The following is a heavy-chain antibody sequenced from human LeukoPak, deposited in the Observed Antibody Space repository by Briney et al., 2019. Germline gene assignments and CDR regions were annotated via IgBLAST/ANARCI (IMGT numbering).Heavy chain of an antibody. CDR3: ARGGSYTAGAFDI. Sequence: PGGSLRLSCAASRFTFSGYCMHWLRHVPGKGLVWLSRISSDGSSTSYAGSVRGRFTTSRDNAKNTLYLQMNSLRAEDTAVYYCARGGSYTAGAFDIWGQGTLVTVSS. CDR1: RFTFSGYC. CDR2: ISSDGSST. V-gene: IGHV3-74*01. D-gene: IGHD1-26*01. J-gene: IGHJ3*02.